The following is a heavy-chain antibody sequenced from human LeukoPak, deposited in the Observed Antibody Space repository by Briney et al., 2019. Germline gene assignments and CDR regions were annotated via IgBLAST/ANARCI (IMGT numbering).Heavy chain of an antibody. D-gene: IGHD3-16*02. CDR2: IWYDGSNK. J-gene: IGHJ4*02. Sequence: GGSLRLSCAASGFTFSGYGMHWVRQAPGKGLEWVAVIWYDGSNKYYADSVKGRFTISRDNSKNTLYLQMNSLRAEDTAVYYCARDLRMITFGGVIVLDYWGQGTLVTVSS. CDR3: ARDLRMITFGGVIVLDY. V-gene: IGHV3-33*01. CDR1: GFTFSGYG.